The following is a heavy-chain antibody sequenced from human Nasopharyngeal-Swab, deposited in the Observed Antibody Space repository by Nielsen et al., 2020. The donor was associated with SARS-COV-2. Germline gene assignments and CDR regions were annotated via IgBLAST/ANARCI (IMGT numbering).Heavy chain of an antibody. Sequence: SETLSLTCTVSGGSISSYYWSWIRQPPGKGLERIGYIYYSGSTNYNPSLKSRVTISVDTSKNQFSLKLSSVTAADTAVYYCARHVSTTIFGVVIISYFDYWGQGTLVTVSS. CDR1: GGSISSYY. D-gene: IGHD3-3*01. J-gene: IGHJ4*02. CDR3: ARHVSTTIFGVVIISYFDY. V-gene: IGHV4-59*08. CDR2: IYYSGST.